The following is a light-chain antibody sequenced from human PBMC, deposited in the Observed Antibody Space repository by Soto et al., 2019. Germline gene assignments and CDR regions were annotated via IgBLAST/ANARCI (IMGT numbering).Light chain of an antibody. CDR1: QSVSSN. J-gene: IGKJ1*01. CDR2: GAS. CDR3: QHYNTYSQT. Sequence: EIVMTQSPATLSVSPGERATLSCRASQSVSSNLAWYQQKPGQAPRLLIYGASTRATGIPARFSGSGSGTEFTLTISSLQSEDFATYYCQHYNTYSQTFGQGTKVEIK. V-gene: IGKV3-15*01.